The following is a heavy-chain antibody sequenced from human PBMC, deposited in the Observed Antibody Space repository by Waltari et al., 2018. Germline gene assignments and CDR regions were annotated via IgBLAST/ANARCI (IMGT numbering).Heavy chain of an antibody. J-gene: IGHJ4*02. V-gene: IGHV3-30-3*01. CDR3: AELEMAESAGY. CDR1: GFPFSSYA. D-gene: IGHD6-13*01. Sequence: QVQLVESGGGVVQPGRSLRLSCAASGFPFSSYAMHWVRQAPGKGLEWVAVISYDGSNKYYADSVKGRFTISRDNSKNTLYLQMNSLRAEDTAVYYCAELEMAESAGYWGQGTLVTVSS. CDR2: ISYDGSNK.